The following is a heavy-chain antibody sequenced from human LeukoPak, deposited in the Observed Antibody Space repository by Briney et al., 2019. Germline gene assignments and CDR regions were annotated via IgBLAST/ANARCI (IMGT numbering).Heavy chain of an antibody. V-gene: IGHV4-34*01. CDR1: GGSFSGYY. J-gene: IGHJ4*02. CDR3: ARVGSRDGYNPADY. D-gene: IGHD5-24*01. Sequence: SETLSLTCAVYGGSFSGYYWSWIRQPPGKGLEWIGEINHSGSTNYNPSLKSRVTISVDTSKNQFSLKLSSVTAADTAVYYCARVGSRDGYNPADYWGQGPLVTVS. CDR2: INHSGST.